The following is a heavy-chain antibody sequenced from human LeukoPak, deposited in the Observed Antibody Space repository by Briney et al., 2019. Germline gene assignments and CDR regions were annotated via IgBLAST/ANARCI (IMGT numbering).Heavy chain of an antibody. CDR1: GFTFSSYD. Sequence: PGGSLRLSCAASGFTFSSYDMNWVRQAPGKGLEWVSYISSSGGTIYYADSVKGQFTISRDNAKNSLYLQMNSLRAEDTAVYYCARALPSTWACFDYWGQGTLVTVS. CDR2: ISSSGGTI. J-gene: IGHJ4*02. D-gene: IGHD6-13*01. V-gene: IGHV3-48*03. CDR3: ARALPSTWACFDY.